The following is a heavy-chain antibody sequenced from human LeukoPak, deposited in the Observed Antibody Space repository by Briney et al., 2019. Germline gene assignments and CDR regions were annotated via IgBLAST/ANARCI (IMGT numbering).Heavy chain of an antibody. CDR3: ARVAHSSGWSFYYFDY. J-gene: IGHJ4*02. CDR2: IYSGGST. Sequence: PGGSLRLSCAASGFTFSSYGMDWVRQAPGKGLEWVSVIYSGGSTYYADSVKGRFTISRDNSKNTLYLQMNSLRAEDTAVYYCARVAHSSGWSFYYFDYWGQGTLVTVSS. CDR1: GFTFSSYG. V-gene: IGHV3-53*01. D-gene: IGHD6-19*01.